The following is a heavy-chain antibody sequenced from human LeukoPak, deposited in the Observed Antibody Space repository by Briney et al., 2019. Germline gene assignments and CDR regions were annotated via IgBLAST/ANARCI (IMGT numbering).Heavy chain of an antibody. V-gene: IGHV3-30*18. Sequence: GGSLRLSCAASGFTFSSYGMHWVRQAPGKGQEWVAVISYDGSNKYYADSVKGRFTISRDNSKNTLYLQMNSLRAEDTAVYYCAKAHYGGNCPTTPWGQGTLVTVSS. CDR1: GFTFSSYG. D-gene: IGHD4-23*01. J-gene: IGHJ5*02. CDR2: ISYDGSNK. CDR3: AKAHYGGNCPTTP.